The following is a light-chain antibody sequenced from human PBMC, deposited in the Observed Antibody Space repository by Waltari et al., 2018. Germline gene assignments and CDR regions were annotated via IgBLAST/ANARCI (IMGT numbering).Light chain of an antibody. CDR2: GAF. Sequence: DIQITQSPSSLSASVGDRVTITCRASQSLSNYLNLYQHKAGEAPKLLIHGAFNLQRGVTSRFSGSGSGTDLTLTISSLQPEDVATYYYHQTRSLTDTFGQGTKME. CDR1: QSLSNY. CDR3: HQTRSLTDT. V-gene: IGKV1-39*01. J-gene: IGKJ2*01.